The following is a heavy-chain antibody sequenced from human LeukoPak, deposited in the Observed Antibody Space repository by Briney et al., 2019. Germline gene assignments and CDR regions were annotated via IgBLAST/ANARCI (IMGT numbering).Heavy chain of an antibody. Sequence: PSETLSLTCTVSGGSISSYYWFWIRQPPGKGLEWIGNMYYSGSTNYNPSLKSRVTISVDTSRNQFSLKLSSVTAADTAVYYCARAESSSWVDHWGQGTLVTVSS. V-gene: IGHV4-59*01. CDR1: GGSISSYY. CDR3: ARAESSSWVDH. CDR2: MYYSGST. D-gene: IGHD6-13*01. J-gene: IGHJ4*02.